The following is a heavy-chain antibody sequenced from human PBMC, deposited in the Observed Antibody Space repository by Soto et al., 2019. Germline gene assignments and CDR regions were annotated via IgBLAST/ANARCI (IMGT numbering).Heavy chain of an antibody. D-gene: IGHD4-17*01. Sequence: QDQLVQSGAEVKKPGSSVKVSCKASGGTFSSHTFSWVRQAPGQGLEWMGRIIPALGTATYAQKFQGRVTITADESATTGYMELNSLRSEDTDVYYCARPDFGDYWYFDLWGRGTLVTVSS. CDR1: GGTFSSHT. CDR3: ARPDFGDYWYFDL. J-gene: IGHJ2*01. CDR2: IIPALGTA. V-gene: IGHV1-69*08.